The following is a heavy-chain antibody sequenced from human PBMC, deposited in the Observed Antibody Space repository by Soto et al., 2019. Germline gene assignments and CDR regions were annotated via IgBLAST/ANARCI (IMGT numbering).Heavy chain of an antibody. CDR1: GFPLGMVKGG. J-gene: IGHJ6*03. D-gene: IGHD6-19*01. Sequence: VTLRGLGLFLGNPTETLRRPSTVLGFPLGMVKGGGSWIRQPQGKPRGWLAHIFSNDEKSYRTSLKSRLTISEDTSKSQVVLTMTNVDPVDTATYYCARILFGRSVAGGYFYMDVWGKGTTVTVSS. V-gene: IGHV2-26*01. CDR3: ARILFGRSVAGGYFYMDV. CDR2: IFSNDEK.